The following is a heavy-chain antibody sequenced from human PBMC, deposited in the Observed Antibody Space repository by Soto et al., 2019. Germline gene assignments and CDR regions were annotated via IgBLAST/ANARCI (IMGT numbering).Heavy chain of an antibody. D-gene: IGHD3-22*01. Sequence: QLQLQESGPGLVKPSETLSLTCTVSGASVSSGSYLWGWIRQPPGKGLEWIGSASYTGTTYLTPSLKGRVTISVDTSKNQFSLNLSSLTAADTAVYYCARRVYDGSHFYYLDYCGQGILVTVSS. CDR1: GASVSSGSYL. CDR2: ASYTGTT. V-gene: IGHV4-39*01. J-gene: IGHJ4*02. CDR3: ARRVYDGSHFYYLDY.